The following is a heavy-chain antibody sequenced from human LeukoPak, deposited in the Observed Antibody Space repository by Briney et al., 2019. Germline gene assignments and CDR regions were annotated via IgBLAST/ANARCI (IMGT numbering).Heavy chain of an antibody. D-gene: IGHD2-15*01. Sequence: SETLSLTCTVSGGSISSSSYYWGWIRQPPGKGLEWIGSIYYSGSTYYNPSLKSRVTISVDTSKNQFSLKLSSVTAADTAVYYCARVRGGDYFDYWGQGTLVTVSS. J-gene: IGHJ4*02. CDR1: GGSISSSSYY. V-gene: IGHV4-39*07. CDR2: IYYSGST. CDR3: ARVRGGDYFDY.